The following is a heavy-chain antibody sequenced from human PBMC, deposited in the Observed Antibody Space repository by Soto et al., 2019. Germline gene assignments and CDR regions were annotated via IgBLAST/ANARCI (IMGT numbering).Heavy chain of an antibody. Sequence: QVQLVESGGGVVQPGRSLRLSCAASGFTFSSYAMHWVRQAPGKGLEWVAVISYDGSNKYYADSVKGRFTISRDNSKNTLYLQMNSLRAEDTAVYYCAREGITMIVVPMGYFDYWGQGTLVTVSS. V-gene: IGHV3-30-3*01. CDR3: AREGITMIVVPMGYFDY. D-gene: IGHD3-22*01. CDR1: GFTFSSYA. CDR2: ISYDGSNK. J-gene: IGHJ4*02.